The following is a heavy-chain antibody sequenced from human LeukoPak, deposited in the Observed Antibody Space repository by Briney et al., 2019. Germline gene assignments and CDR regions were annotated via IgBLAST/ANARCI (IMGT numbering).Heavy chain of an antibody. CDR3: ARAGGPWIQLWLGFDY. CDR2: ISGGADST. Sequence: GGSLRLSCAASGFTFNDYAMSWVRQAPGKGLEWVSAISGGADSTYYADSVKGRFTISRDNSKSTLFLQMNSLRAEDTAVYYCARAGGPWIQLWLGFDYWGQGTLVTVSS. D-gene: IGHD5-18*01. V-gene: IGHV3-23*01. J-gene: IGHJ4*02. CDR1: GFTFNDYA.